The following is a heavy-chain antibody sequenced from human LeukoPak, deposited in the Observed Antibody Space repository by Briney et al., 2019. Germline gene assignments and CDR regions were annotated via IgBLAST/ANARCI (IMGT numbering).Heavy chain of an antibody. V-gene: IGHV3-48*01. D-gene: IGHD4-17*01. CDR3: ARDYGDYDWYFDL. CDR1: GFTFNTYY. CDR2: ISTSSSAI. Sequence: GGSLRLSCAASGFTFNTYYMNWVRQAPGKGLEWVSYISTSSSAIYYADSVKGRFTISRDNAKNSLYLQMNSLRAEDTAVYYCARDYGDYDWYFDLWGRGTLVTVSS. J-gene: IGHJ2*01.